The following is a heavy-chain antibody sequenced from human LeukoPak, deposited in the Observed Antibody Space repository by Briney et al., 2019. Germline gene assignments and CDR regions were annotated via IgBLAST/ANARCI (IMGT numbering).Heavy chain of an antibody. CDR2: INPNSGGT. Sequence: GASVKVSCKASGYTFTGYYMHWVRQAPGQGLEWMGWINPNSGGTNYAQKFQGRVTMTRDTSISTAYMELSRLRSDDTAVYYCARDIVDTAMVAFDHWGQGTLVTVSS. CDR1: GYTFTGYY. J-gene: IGHJ4*02. V-gene: IGHV1-2*02. CDR3: ARDIVDTAMVAFDH. D-gene: IGHD5-18*01.